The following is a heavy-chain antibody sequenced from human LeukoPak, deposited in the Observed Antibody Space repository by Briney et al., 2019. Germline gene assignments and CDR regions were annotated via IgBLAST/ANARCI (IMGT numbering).Heavy chain of an antibody. V-gene: IGHV3-11*06. Sequence: GGSLRLSCAASGFTFSEYYMSWLRQAPGKGLEWVSYISSSSSHTHYADSVKGRFTISRDNAKNSLYLQMNSLRVEDTAVYYCARVKGSYSVDYWGQGTLVIVSS. J-gene: IGHJ4*02. CDR3: ARVKGSYSVDY. CDR2: ISSSSSHT. CDR1: GFTFSEYY. D-gene: IGHD3-10*01.